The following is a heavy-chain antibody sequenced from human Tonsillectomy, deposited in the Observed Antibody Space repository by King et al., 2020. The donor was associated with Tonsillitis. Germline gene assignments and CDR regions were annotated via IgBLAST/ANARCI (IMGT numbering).Heavy chain of an antibody. CDR2: IYYSGST. CDR1: GGSISTYY. V-gene: IGHV4-59*01. Sequence: QLQESGPGLVKASETLSLTCTVSGGSISTYYWSWIRQPPGEGLEWIGYIYYSGSTNYNPSLKSRVTISVDTSKNQFSLKLTSVTAADTAVYYCARNAWTYHFHYWGQGAQVTVSS. D-gene: IGHD1-7*01. J-gene: IGHJ4*02. CDR3: ARNAWTYHFHY.